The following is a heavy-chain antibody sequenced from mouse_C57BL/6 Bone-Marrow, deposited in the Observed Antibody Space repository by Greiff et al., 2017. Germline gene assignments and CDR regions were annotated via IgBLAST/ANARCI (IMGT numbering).Heavy chain of an antibody. CDR3: ARRWLLRGFAY. CDR2: IYPRSGNT. D-gene: IGHD2-3*01. CDR1: GYTFTSYG. Sequence: QVQLQQSGAELARPGASVKLSCKASGYTFTSYGISWVKQRTGQGLEWIGEIYPRSGNTYYNEKFKGKATLTADKSSSTAYMELRSLTSEDSAVYFCARRWLLRGFAYWGQGTLVTVSA. J-gene: IGHJ3*01. V-gene: IGHV1-81*01.